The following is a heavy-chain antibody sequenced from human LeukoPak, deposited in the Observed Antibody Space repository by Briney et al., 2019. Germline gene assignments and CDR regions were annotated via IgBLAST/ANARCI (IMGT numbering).Heavy chain of an antibody. CDR2: INHSGST. CDR1: GGSFSGYY. J-gene: IGHJ4*02. V-gene: IGHV4-34*01. Sequence: SETLSLTCAVYGGSFSGYYWSWIRQPPGKGLEWIGEINHSGSTNYNPSLKSRVTISVDTSKNQFSLKLSSVTAADTAVYYCARGRSYCSGGSCYSGLYYFDYWGQGTLVTVSS. CDR3: ARGRSYCSGGSCYSGLYYFDY. D-gene: IGHD2-15*01.